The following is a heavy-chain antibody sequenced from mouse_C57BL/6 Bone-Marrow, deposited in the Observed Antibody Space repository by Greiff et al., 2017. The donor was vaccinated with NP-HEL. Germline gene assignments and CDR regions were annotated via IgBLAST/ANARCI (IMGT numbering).Heavy chain of an antibody. Sequence: VQLQQSGAELVKPGASVKLSCKASGYTFTSYWMQWVKQRPGQGLEWIGEIDPSDSYTNYNQKFKGKATLTVDTSSSTAYMQLSSLTSEDSAVYYCARSRSNLYYFDYWGQGTTLTVSS. V-gene: IGHV1-50*01. CDR3: ARSRSNLYYFDY. D-gene: IGHD2-5*01. J-gene: IGHJ2*01. CDR1: GYTFTSYW. CDR2: IDPSDSYT.